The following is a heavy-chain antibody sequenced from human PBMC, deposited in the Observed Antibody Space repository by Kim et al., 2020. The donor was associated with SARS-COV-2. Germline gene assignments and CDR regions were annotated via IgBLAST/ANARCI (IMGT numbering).Heavy chain of an antibody. J-gene: IGHJ4*02. CDR3: ARVGYYYGSGSYYNE. V-gene: IGHV4-31*02. D-gene: IGHD3-10*01. Sequence: PSLMGRVTISVDTSKNQFSLKLSSVTAADTAVYYCARVGYYYGSGSYYNEWGQGTLVTVSS.